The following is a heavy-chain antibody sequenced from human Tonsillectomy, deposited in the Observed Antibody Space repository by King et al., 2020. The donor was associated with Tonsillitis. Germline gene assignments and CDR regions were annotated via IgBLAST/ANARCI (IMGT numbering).Heavy chain of an antibody. CDR3: ARDRPCSSISCYGGSWFDP. V-gene: IGHV1-46*01. J-gene: IGHJ5*02. CDR2: INPSGGST. CDR1: GYTFTTYY. Sequence: QLVQSGAEVKKPGASVKVSCKASGYTFTTYYMHWVRQAPGQGLEWMGMINPSGGSTSYAQKFQDRVTMTRDTSTIIVYLDLSSLGSEDTAVYYCARDRPCSSISCYGGSWFDPWGQGTLVTVSS. D-gene: IGHD2-2*01.